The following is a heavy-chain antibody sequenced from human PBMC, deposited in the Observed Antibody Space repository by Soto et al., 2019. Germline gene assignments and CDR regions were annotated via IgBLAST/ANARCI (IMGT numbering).Heavy chain of an antibody. J-gene: IGHJ5*02. CDR1: GYTFTSYG. CDR2: ISAYNGNT. Sequence: AASVKVSCKASGYTFTSYGISWVRQAPGQGLEWMGWISAYNGNTNYAQKLQGRVNMTTDTSTSTAYMELRSLRSDDTAVYYCARDSVRFLEWSDWFDPWGQGTLVTVSA. CDR3: ARDSVRFLEWSDWFDP. D-gene: IGHD3-3*01. V-gene: IGHV1-18*01.